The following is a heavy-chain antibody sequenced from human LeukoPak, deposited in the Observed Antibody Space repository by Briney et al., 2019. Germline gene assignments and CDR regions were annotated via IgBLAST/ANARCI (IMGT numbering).Heavy chain of an antibody. D-gene: IGHD3-3*01. J-gene: IGHJ4*02. Sequence: PPGGSLRLSCAASGSTFSSYAMSWVRQAPGKGLEWVSAISGSGGSTYYADSVKGRFTISRDNSKNTLYLQMNSLRAEDTAVYYCAKESSYDFWSGYMIDYWGQGTLVTVSS. V-gene: IGHV3-23*01. CDR1: GSTFSSYA. CDR2: ISGSGGST. CDR3: AKESSYDFWSGYMIDY.